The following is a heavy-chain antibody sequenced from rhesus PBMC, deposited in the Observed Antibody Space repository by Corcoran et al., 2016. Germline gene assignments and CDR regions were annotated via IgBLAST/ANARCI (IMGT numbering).Heavy chain of an antibody. V-gene: IGHV3S5*01. CDR3: AKAQAFDY. Sequence: EVQLVESGGGLVQPGGSLRLSCAASGFTVSTYGMGWVRQAPGKGREWVSYIGNGGTRPYYADSVKGRFTISRDNSKNTLSLQMSSLVPEDTAVYYCAKAQAFDYWGQGVLVTVSS. CDR2: IGNGGTRP. J-gene: IGHJ4*01. CDR1: GFTVSTYG.